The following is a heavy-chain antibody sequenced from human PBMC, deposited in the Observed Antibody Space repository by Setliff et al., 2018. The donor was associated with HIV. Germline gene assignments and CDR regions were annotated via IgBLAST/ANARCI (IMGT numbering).Heavy chain of an antibody. J-gene: IGHJ5*02. V-gene: IGHV1-69*05. CDR2: IIPISGTV. CDR3: ARDFGGYCSSMSCPGLFDP. Sequence: SVKVSCKASGGTFSSYAISWVRQAPGQGLEWMGGIIPISGTVNYAQKFGGRVTITTHESTSTAYMELSSLRSEDTAVYYCARDFGGYCSSMSCPGLFDPWGQGTLVTVPQ. D-gene: IGHD2-2*01. CDR1: GGTFSSYA.